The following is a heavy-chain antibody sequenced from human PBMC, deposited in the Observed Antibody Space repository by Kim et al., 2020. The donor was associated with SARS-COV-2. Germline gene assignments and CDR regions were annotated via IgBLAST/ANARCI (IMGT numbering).Heavy chain of an antibody. J-gene: IGHJ4*02. V-gene: IGHV5-51*01. Sequence: PSFQGQVTISADKSISTAYLQWSRLKASDTAMYYCARHLRGGSSWVPFDYWGQGTLVTVSS. D-gene: IGHD6-13*01. CDR3: ARHLRGGSSWVPFDY.